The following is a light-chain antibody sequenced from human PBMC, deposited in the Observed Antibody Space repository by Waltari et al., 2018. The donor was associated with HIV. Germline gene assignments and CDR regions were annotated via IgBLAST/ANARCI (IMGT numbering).Light chain of an antibody. V-gene: IGLV2-14*01. Sequence: QSALTQPASVSGYPGTTITIPCTGTSNDLGCINFVSWYENHPGKAPKLMISEVSNRPSGVSDRFSGSKSGNTASLTISGLQAEDEADYYCSSYTSSNTLIFGGGTRLTVL. CDR2: EVS. CDR1: SNDLGCINF. CDR3: SSYTSSNTLI. J-gene: IGLJ2*01.